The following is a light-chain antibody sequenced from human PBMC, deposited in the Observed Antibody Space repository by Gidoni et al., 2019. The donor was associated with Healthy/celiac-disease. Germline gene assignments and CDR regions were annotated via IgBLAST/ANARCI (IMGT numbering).Light chain of an antibody. Sequence: SYELTQPPSVSLSPGQTASITCSGDKLGDKYACWYQQKPGQSPVLVIYQDSKRPSGIPERFSGSNSGNTATMTISGTQAMDEDDYYCQAWDSSTYVFGTGNKVTVL. J-gene: IGLJ1*01. CDR1: KLGDKY. V-gene: IGLV3-1*01. CDR2: QDS. CDR3: QAWDSSTYV.